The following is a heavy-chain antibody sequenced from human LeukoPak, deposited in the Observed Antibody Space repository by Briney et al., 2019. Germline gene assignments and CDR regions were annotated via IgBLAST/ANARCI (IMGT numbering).Heavy chain of an antibody. CDR2: ISWNSGNI. CDR3: AKDRRLSIAVAGGGFDY. Sequence: GGCLRLSCAASGFTFDDYAMHWVRQAPGKGLEWVSGISWNSGNIGYADSVKGRFTISRDNAKNSLYLQMNSLRAEDTALYYCAKDRRLSIAVAGGGFDYWGQGTLVTVSS. V-gene: IGHV3-9*01. CDR1: GFTFDDYA. D-gene: IGHD6-19*01. J-gene: IGHJ4*02.